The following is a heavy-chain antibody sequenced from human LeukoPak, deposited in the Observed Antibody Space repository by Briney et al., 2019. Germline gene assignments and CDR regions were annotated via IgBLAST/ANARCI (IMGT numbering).Heavy chain of an antibody. Sequence: GGSLRLSCAASGFTFSNYAMNWVRQAPGKGLEWVSGITNSGVSTYYADSVKGRFTISRDNSKNTLYLQMNSLRAEDTAVYYCAKDLVPAVPLNYFDYWGQGTLVTVSS. CDR1: GFTFSNYA. V-gene: IGHV3-23*01. CDR2: ITNSGVST. J-gene: IGHJ4*02. CDR3: AKDLVPAVPLNYFDY. D-gene: IGHD2-2*01.